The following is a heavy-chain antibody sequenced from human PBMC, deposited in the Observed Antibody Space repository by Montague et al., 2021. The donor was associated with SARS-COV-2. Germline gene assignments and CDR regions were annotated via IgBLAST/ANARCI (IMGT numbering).Heavy chain of an antibody. CDR3: ARVVGWYSSSWFDY. D-gene: IGHD6-13*01. J-gene: IGHJ4*02. CDR1: GGSISSGGYY. CDR2: IYYSGST. V-gene: IGHV4-31*03. Sequence: TLSLTCTVSGGSISSGGYYWSWIRQHPGKGLEWIGYIYYSGSTYYNPSLKSRVTISVDTSKNQFSLKLSSVTAADTAVYYCARVVGWYSSSWFDYWGQGTRVTVSS.